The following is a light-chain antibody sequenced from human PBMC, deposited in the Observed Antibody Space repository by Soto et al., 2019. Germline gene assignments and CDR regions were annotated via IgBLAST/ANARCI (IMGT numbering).Light chain of an antibody. CDR1: QSVSSNY. CDR2: CAS. CDR3: QEYGSSPWK. V-gene: IGKV3-20*01. Sequence: EIVLTPSPGTLSLSPGEIATLSFRASQSVSSNYLAWYRHKPGQAPRLLIYCASSRATGIPDRFSGRGSGTGFTLTISRLEAEDFAVYYWQEYGSSPWKCGQGTKGAIK. J-gene: IGKJ1*01.